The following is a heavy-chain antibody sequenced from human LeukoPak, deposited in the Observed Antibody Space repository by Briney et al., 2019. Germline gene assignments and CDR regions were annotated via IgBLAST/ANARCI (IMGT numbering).Heavy chain of an antibody. CDR3: ARVAGAYAEYFQH. Sequence: GRSLRLSCAASGFTFSSYAMHWVRQAPGKGLEWVAVISYDGSNKYYADSVRGRFTISRDNSKNTLYLQMNSLRAEDTAVYYCARVAGAYAEYFQHWGQGTLVTVSS. V-gene: IGHV3-30-3*01. CDR2: ISYDGSNK. CDR1: GFTFSSYA. J-gene: IGHJ1*01. D-gene: IGHD6-19*01.